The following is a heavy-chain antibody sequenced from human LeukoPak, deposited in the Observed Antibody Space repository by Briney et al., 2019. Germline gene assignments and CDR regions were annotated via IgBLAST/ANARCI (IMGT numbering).Heavy chain of an antibody. Sequence: ASVRVSCKSSGYTFTSYGVSWVRQAPGQGLEWMGGIIPIFGTANYAQKFQGRVTITTDESTSTAYMELSSLRSEDTAVYYCARGGGYDPHYFDYWGQGTLVTVSS. CDR3: ARGGGYDPHYFDY. D-gene: IGHD5-12*01. V-gene: IGHV1-69*05. CDR2: IIPIFGTA. J-gene: IGHJ4*02. CDR1: GYTFTSYG.